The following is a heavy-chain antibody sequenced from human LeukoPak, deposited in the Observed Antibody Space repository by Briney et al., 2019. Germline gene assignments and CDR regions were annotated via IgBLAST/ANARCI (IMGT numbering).Heavy chain of an antibody. CDR1: GFIFGSYW. Sequence: GGSLRLSCAASGFIFGSYWMTWVRQAPGKGLEWVANMKYDGSEKYYVHSVKGRFTISRDNAKNSLYLQMNSLRAEDTAVYYCARDIEAAGLFLDYWGQGTLVTVSS. CDR3: ARDIEAAGLFLDY. CDR2: MKYDGSEK. D-gene: IGHD6-13*01. J-gene: IGHJ4*02. V-gene: IGHV3-7*01.